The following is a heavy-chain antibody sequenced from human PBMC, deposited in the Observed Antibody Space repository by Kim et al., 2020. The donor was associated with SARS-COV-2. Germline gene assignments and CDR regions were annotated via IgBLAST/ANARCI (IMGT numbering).Heavy chain of an antibody. Sequence: ADAVEGRFTISSNNSKNRLYRQMNSLRAEDTAVYYCAKDACSGGSCYFDYWGQGTLVTVSS. D-gene: IGHD2-15*01. CDR3: AKDACSGGSCYFDY. V-gene: IGHV3-23*01. J-gene: IGHJ4*02.